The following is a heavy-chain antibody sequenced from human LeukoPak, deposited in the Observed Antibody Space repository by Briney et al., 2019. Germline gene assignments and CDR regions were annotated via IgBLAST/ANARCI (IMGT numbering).Heavy chain of an antibody. Sequence: SVKVSYQAAGSTFIIYTFSRVRQAPGQGLEWMGRIIPILGIANYAQKFQGRVTITSDKSTSTAYMALSSLRSEQTAVYNCATGVSSSTSKVPLSYWGQGTLVTVSS. D-gene: IGHD6-6*01. J-gene: IGHJ4*02. CDR3: ATGVSSSTSKVPLSY. CDR1: GSTFIIYT. CDR2: IIPILGIA. V-gene: IGHV1-69*02.